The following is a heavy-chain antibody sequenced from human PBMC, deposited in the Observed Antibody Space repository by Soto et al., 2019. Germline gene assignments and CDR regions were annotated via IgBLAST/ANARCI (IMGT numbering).Heavy chain of an antibody. CDR2: INHSGST. CDR3: ARCTVVTERYYGMDV. CDR1: GGSFSGYY. Sequence: QVQLQQWGAGLLKPSETLSLTCAVYGGSFSGYYWSWIRQPPGKGLEWIGEINHSGSTNYNPSLKSRVTISVDTSKSQFSLKLSSVTAADTAVYYCARCTVVTERYYGMDVWGQGTTVTVSS. D-gene: IGHD2-15*01. V-gene: IGHV4-34*01. J-gene: IGHJ6*02.